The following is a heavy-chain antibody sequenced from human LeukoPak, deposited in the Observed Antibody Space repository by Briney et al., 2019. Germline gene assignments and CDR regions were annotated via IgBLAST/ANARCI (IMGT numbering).Heavy chain of an antibody. CDR1: GFTFSSYS. Sequence: GGSLRLSCAASGFTFSSYSMNWVCQAPGKGLEWVSSISSSSSYIYYADSVKGRFTISRDNAKNSLYLQMNSLRAEDTAVYYCARDLKYTEYFQHWGQGTLVTVSS. D-gene: IGHD5-18*01. CDR3: ARDLKYTEYFQH. CDR2: ISSSSSYI. V-gene: IGHV3-21*01. J-gene: IGHJ1*01.